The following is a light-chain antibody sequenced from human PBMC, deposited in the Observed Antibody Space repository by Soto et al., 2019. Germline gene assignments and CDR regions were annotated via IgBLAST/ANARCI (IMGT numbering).Light chain of an antibody. CDR3: QQYGSSRSIT. Sequence: EILMTQSPATLSVPPGERATLSCSASQSVSSSYLAWYQQKPGQAPRLLIYGASTRATGIPDRFSGSGSGTDFTLTIRRLEPEDFAVYYCQQYGSSRSITFGQGTQLEIK. J-gene: IGKJ5*01. CDR2: GAS. V-gene: IGKV3-20*01. CDR1: QSVSSSY.